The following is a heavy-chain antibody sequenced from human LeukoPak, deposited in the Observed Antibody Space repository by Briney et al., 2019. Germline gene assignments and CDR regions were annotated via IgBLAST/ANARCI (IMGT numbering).Heavy chain of an antibody. CDR1: GFTFSSYS. CDR3: AAQWEPYFDY. CDR2: ISSSSSYI. Sequence: GGSLRLSCAASGFTFSSYSMNWVRQAPGKGLEWVSSISSSSSYIYYADSVKGRFTISRDNAKNSLYLQMNSLRAEDTAVYYCAAQWEPYFDYWGQGTLVTVSS. D-gene: IGHD1-26*01. J-gene: IGHJ4*02. V-gene: IGHV3-21*01.